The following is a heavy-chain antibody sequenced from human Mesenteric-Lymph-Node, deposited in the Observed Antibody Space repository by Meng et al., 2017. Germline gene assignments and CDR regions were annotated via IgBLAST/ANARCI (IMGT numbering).Heavy chain of an antibody. Sequence: GESLKISCAASGFIFSDYEMNWVRQTPGRRLEWLSYITGSGSPIYYADSVKGRFTIFRDNAKNSLYLQMNSLRVEDTAVYYCARDFRYSGYEQHMWGQGTLVTVSS. CDR1: GFIFSDYE. CDR3: ARDFRYSGYEQHM. CDR2: ITGSGSPI. D-gene: IGHD5-12*01. V-gene: IGHV3-48*03. J-gene: IGHJ4*02.